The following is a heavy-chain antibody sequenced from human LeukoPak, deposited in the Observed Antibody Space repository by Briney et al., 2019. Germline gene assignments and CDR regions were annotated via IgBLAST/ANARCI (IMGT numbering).Heavy chain of an antibody. D-gene: IGHD3-10*01. J-gene: IGHJ4*02. Sequence: GGSLRLSCAASGFTFSSYGMSWVREAPGEGLEWVSAISGSGGSTYYADSVKGRFTISRDNSKNTLYLQMNSLRAEDTAVYYCAKEPLLWFGGLNYFDYWGQGTLVTVSS. V-gene: IGHV3-23*01. CDR3: AKEPLLWFGGLNYFDY. CDR2: ISGSGGST. CDR1: GFTFSSYG.